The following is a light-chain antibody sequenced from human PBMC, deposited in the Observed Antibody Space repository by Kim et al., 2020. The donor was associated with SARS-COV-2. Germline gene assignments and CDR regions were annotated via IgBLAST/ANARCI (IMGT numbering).Light chain of an antibody. V-gene: IGLV3-1*01. CDR2: QDS. CDR1: KLGDKY. CDR3: QAWDSSNVV. Sequence: VSPGQTASITCSGDKLGDKYACWYQQKPGQSPVLVIYQDSKRPSGIPERFSGSNSGNTATLTISGTQAMDEADYYCQAWDSSNVVFGVGTKLTVL. J-gene: IGLJ2*01.